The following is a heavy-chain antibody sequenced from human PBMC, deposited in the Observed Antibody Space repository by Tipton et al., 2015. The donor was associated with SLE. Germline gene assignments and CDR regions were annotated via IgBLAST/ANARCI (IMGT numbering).Heavy chain of an antibody. J-gene: IGHJ4*02. V-gene: IGHV1-2*02. CDR3: ATLPDFWSGYYTDFDY. Sequence: QSGPEVKKPGASVKVSCKASGYTFTGYYMYWVRQAPGQGLEWMGWINPNSGGTNYAQKFQGRVTMTRDTSINTAYMELSRLRSDDTAVYYCATLPDFWSGYYTDFDYWGQGTLVTVSS. CDR1: GYTFTGYY. CDR2: INPNSGGT. D-gene: IGHD3-3*01.